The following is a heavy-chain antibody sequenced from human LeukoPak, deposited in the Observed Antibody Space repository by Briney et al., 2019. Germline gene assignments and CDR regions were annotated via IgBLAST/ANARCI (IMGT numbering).Heavy chain of an antibody. CDR1: GYSISSGYY. V-gene: IGHV4-38-2*01. J-gene: IGHJ6*03. CDR2: ISQSGGS. CDR3: ARVPNHLRPSHYMDV. D-gene: IGHD4-17*01. Sequence: SETLSLTCAVSGYSISSGYYWGWIRQSPGRGLEWIGSISQSGGSSYNPSLKSRVTISVDTSKNQFSLSVSSVTASDTAVYFCARVPNHLRPSHYMDVWGKGTTVIVSS.